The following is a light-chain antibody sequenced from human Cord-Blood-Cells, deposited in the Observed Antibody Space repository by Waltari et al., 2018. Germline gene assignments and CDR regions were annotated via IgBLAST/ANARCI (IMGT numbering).Light chain of an antibody. CDR1: SSNIGSNY. CDR2: RNN. J-gene: IGLJ3*02. CDR3: AAWDDSLSGWV. Sequence: QSVLTQPPSASGTPGQRVTISCSGSSSNIGSNYVYWYQQLPGTAPKLLIYRNNQRPSGVPCRFSGPKSGTSASLAISGLRSEDEADYYCAAWDDSLSGWVFGGGTKLTVL. V-gene: IGLV1-47*01.